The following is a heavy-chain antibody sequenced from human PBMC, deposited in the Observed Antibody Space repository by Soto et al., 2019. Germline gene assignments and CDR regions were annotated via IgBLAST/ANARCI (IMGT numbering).Heavy chain of an antibody. CDR1: GFTFSSYA. CDR3: AKARGIVGANWFDP. Sequence: GGSLRLSCAASGFTFSSYAMSWVRQAPGKGLEWVLAISGSGGSTYYADSVKGRFTISRDNSKNTLYLQMNSLRAEDTAVYYCAKARGIVGANWFDPWGQGTLVTVSS. CDR2: ISGSGGST. D-gene: IGHD1-26*01. J-gene: IGHJ5*02. V-gene: IGHV3-23*01.